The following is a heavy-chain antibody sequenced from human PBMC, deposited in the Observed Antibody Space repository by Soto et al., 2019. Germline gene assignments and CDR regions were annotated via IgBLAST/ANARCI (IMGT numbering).Heavy chain of an antibody. CDR3: AGDSGYDWGAFDI. Sequence: GGSLRLSCAASGFTFSSYWMSWVRQAPGKGLEWVANIKQDGSEKYYVDSVKGRFTISRDNAKNSLYLQMNSLRAEDTAVYYCAGDSGYDWGAFDIWGQGTMVTVSS. CDR1: GFTFSSYW. V-gene: IGHV3-7*03. J-gene: IGHJ3*02. D-gene: IGHD5-12*01. CDR2: IKQDGSEK.